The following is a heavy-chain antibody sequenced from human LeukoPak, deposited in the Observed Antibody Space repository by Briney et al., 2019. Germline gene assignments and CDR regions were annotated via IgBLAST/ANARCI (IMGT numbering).Heavy chain of an antibody. CDR3: ARGGIPEPFDY. CDR1: GGTFSSYA. CDR2: ISAYNGNT. Sequence: ASVKVSCKASGGTFSSYAISWVRQAPGQGLEWIGWISAYNGNTNYAQKLQGRVTMTTDTSTSTAYMELRSLRSDDTAVYYCARGGIPEPFDYWGQGTLVTVSS. V-gene: IGHV1-18*01. J-gene: IGHJ4*02. D-gene: IGHD1-14*01.